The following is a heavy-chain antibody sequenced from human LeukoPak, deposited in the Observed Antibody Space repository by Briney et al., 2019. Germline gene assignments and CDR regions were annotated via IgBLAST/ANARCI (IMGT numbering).Heavy chain of an antibody. CDR1: GLTFSSYA. V-gene: IGHV3-23*01. J-gene: IGHJ3*02. Sequence: GSLRLSCAASGLTFSSYAMSGVRRAQGKGLEWVSAIGGSGGSTYYADSVKGRFTISRDNSKSTLYLQMNSLRAEDTAVYYCANSGYCSSSSCYNGAFDIWGQGTMVTVSS. CDR2: IGGSGGST. CDR3: ANSGYCSSSSCYNGAFDI. D-gene: IGHD2-2*02.